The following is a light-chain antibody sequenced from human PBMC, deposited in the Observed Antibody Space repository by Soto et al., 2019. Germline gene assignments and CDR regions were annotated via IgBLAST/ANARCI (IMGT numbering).Light chain of an antibody. CDR2: GAF. CDR3: QQYGSSSFA. V-gene: IGKV3-20*01. CDR1: QSISSTY. Sequence: EIELTQSPGTLSVSPGERATLFCRARQSISSTYLAWYQKKPGQAPRLLLYGAFNRATGIPDRFSGSGSGTDFTLTISRLEPEDCAFYYCQQYGSSSFAFGPGTKVEIK. J-gene: IGKJ3*01.